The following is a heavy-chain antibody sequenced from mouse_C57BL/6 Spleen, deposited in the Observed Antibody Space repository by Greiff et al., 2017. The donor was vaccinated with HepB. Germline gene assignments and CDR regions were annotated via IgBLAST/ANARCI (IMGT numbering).Heavy chain of an antibody. D-gene: IGHD1-1*01. CDR2: ISDGGSYT. V-gene: IGHV5-4*01. Sequence: EVQVVESGGGLVKPGGSLKLSCAASGFTFSSYAMSWVRQTPEKRLEWVATISDGGSYTYYPDNVKGRFTISRDNAKNNLYLQMSHLKSEDTAMYYCARDQAFITTVFDYWGQGTTLTVSS. CDR1: GFTFSSYA. CDR3: ARDQAFITTVFDY. J-gene: IGHJ2*01.